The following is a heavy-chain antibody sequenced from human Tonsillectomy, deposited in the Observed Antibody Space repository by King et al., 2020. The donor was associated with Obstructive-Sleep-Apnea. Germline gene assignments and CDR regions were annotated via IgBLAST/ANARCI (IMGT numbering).Heavy chain of an antibody. CDR1: GFTFSNYN. D-gene: IGHD5-24*01. CDR2: ISTSSSTI. CDR3: ARDPMATIWGPANWMDY. Sequence: VQLVESGGGLVQPGGSLRLSCAASGFTFSNYNMNWVRQAPGKGLEWVSFISTSSSTIYYADSVKGRFTISRDNAKNSLYLQMHTLRADDSAIYYCARDPMATIWGPANWMDYWGQGTLVTVSS. J-gene: IGHJ4*02. V-gene: IGHV3-48*04.